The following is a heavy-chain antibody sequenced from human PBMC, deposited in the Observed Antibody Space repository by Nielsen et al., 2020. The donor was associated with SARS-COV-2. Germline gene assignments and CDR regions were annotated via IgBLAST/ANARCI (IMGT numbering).Heavy chain of an antibody. Sequence: WVRQAPGQGLEWMGWINPNSGGTNYAQKFQGRVTITADKSTSTAYMELSSLRSEDTAVYYCARGGVDYYDSSGYYSVYAFDIWGQGTMVTVSS. D-gene: IGHD3-22*01. V-gene: IGHV1-69*04. CDR2: INPNSGGT. CDR3: ARGGVDYYDSSGYYSVYAFDI. J-gene: IGHJ3*02.